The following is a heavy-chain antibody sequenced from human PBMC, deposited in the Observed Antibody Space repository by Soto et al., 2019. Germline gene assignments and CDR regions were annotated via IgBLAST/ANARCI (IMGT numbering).Heavy chain of an antibody. D-gene: IGHD5-18*01. CDR3: AKGRGVLHPWLHHYYGMDV. CDR1: GFTFDEYA. J-gene: IGHJ6*02. CDR2: VTWNSGNI. Sequence: PGGSLRLSCAASGFTFDEYAMHWVRQSPGKGLEWVSGVTWNSGNISYADSVKGRFTVSRDNAKNSLYLQMNSLRAEDTALYYCAKGRGVLHPWLHHYYGMDVWGQGTTVTVSS. V-gene: IGHV3-9*01.